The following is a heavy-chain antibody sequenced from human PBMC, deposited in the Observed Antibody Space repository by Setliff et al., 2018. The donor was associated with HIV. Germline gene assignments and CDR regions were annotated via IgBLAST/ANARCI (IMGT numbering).Heavy chain of an antibody. D-gene: IGHD1-26*01. CDR3: ARARLQGIVTAVGPRDNCLDP. CDR2: ISAYTGHT. V-gene: IGHV1-18*01. CDR1: GYSFINYG. Sequence: ASVKVSCKASGYSFINYGISWVRRAPGQGPEWMGWISAYTGHTDYAPRLLGRVTMTTDTSTSTAYMELRSLTSDDTAVYYCARARLQGIVTAVGPRDNCLDPWGQGTRVTVSS. J-gene: IGHJ5*02.